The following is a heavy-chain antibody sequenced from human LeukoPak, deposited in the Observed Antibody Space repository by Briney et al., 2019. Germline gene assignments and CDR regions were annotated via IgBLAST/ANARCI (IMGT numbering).Heavy chain of an antibody. V-gene: IGHV4-4*07. CDR2: IYTSGST. D-gene: IGHD2/OR15-2a*01. CDR1: GGSISSYY. CDR3: ARGPRREYDEAVWFDP. Sequence: SETLSLTCTVSGGSISSYYWSWIRQPAGKGLEWIGRIYTSGSTNYNPSLKSRVTMSVDTSKNQFSLKLSSVTAADTAVYYCARGPRREYDEAVWFDPWGQGTLVTVSS. J-gene: IGHJ5*02.